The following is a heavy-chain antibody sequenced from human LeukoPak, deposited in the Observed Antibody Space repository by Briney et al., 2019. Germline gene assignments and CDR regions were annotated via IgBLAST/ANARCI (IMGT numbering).Heavy chain of an antibody. CDR2: ISSNGGST. J-gene: IGHJ6*02. V-gene: IGHV3-64D*06. CDR3: VKESSGGPFYDFWSARSPYYGLDV. D-gene: IGHD3-3*01. CDR1: GFSFSRYV. Sequence: GGSLRLSCSASGFSFSRYVLHWVRQAPGRGLEYVSMISSNGGSTRYADSVKGRFTISRDNSKNTLYLQMSSLRVDDTAVYYCVKESSGGPFYDFWSARSPYYGLDVWGQGTTVTVSS.